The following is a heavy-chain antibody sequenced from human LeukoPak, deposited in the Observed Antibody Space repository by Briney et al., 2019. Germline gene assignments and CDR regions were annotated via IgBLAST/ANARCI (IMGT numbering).Heavy chain of an antibody. J-gene: IGHJ4*02. Sequence: TGGSLRLSCAASGLTFSTYSMNWARQAPGKGLEWVSYISSSSSTIYYADSVKGRFTISRDNAKNSLHLQMNTLRDEDTAVYYCAREYSSSSGKALDYWGQGTLVTVSS. V-gene: IGHV3-48*02. CDR2: ISSSSSTI. D-gene: IGHD6-6*01. CDR3: AREYSSSSGKALDY. CDR1: GLTFSTYS.